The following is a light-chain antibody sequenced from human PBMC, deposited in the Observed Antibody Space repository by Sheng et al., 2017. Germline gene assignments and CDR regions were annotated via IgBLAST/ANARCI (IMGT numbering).Light chain of an antibody. CDR3: SSYTGSSTHVL. CDR1: SSDVGSFRY. CDR2: DVS. V-gene: IGLV2-14*03. J-gene: IGLJ2*01. Sequence: QSALTQPASVSGSPGQSITISCTGSSSDVGSFRYVSWYQKHPGKAPKLIIFDVSNRPSGISNRFSGSKSDNTASLTISGLQAEDEADYYCSSYTGSSTHVLFGGGTKLTVL.